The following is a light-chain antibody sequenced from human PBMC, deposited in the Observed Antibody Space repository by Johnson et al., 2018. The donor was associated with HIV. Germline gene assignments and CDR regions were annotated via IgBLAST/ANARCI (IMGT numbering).Light chain of an antibody. CDR1: SSNIGNNY. CDR3: GTWHSSLSTGGV. CDR2: DNN. J-gene: IGLJ1*01. V-gene: IGLV1-51*01. Sequence: VLTQPPSVSAAPGQRFTISCSGSSSNIGNNYVSWYQQLPGTAPKLLIYDNNKRPSGIPDRFSGSKSGTSATLAITGLQTGDEADYYCGTWHSSLSTGGVFGSGTKVTVL.